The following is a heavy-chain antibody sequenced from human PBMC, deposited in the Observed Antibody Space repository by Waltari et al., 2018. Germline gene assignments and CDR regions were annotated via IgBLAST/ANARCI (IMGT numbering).Heavy chain of an antibody. CDR1: GYTCSGYY. CDR2: INPKTSDI. CDR3: ASPSFSSPTSAGY. V-gene: IGHV1-2*06. D-gene: IGHD2-2*01. J-gene: IGHJ4*02. Sequence: QVQLVQSGAEVKKHGASVKVSCTAFGYTCSGYYMYWVRQAPGKGLEWMGRINPKTSDIDYSQKFQGRFTMTADTSINTVYMELRRLRSDDTAVYFCASPSFSSPTSAGYWGQGTLVTVSS.